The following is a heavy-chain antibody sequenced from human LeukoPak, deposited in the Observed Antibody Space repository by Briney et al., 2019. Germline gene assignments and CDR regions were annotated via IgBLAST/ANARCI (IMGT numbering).Heavy chain of an antibody. D-gene: IGHD3-16*01. J-gene: IGHJ6*03. CDR2: IRYDGSNK. CDR1: GFTFSSYG. Sequence: PGGSPRLSCAASGFTFSSYGMHWVRQAPGKGLEWVAFIRYDGSNKYYADSVKGRFTISRDNSKNTLYLQMNSLRDEDTGVYYCAKGLRTGVGPYMGYHYYMDVWGKGATVTVSS. V-gene: IGHV3-30*02. CDR3: AKGLRTGVGPYMGYHYYMDV.